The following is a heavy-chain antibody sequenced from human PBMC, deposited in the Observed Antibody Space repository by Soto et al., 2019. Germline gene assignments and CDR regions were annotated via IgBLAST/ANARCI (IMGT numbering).Heavy chain of an antibody. D-gene: IGHD4-4*01. CDR2: ISSSGATI. Sequence: GGSLRLSCAASGFMFSSYEMNWVRQAPGRGLEWVSYISSSGATIYYADSVKGRFTISRDNAKTSLYLQMNSLRVEDTAVYYCAIPVVSTTFPWTTHDWGQGTLVT. CDR3: AIPVVSTTFPWTTHD. V-gene: IGHV3-48*03. CDR1: GFMFSSYE. J-gene: IGHJ4*02.